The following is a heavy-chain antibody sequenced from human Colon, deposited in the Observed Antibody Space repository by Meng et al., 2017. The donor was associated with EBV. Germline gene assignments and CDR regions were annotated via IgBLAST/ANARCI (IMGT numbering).Heavy chain of an antibody. J-gene: IGHJ5*02. CDR3: ARGDGSGSENWFDP. Sequence: QVQLQQGGAGRLRPSETRPLPCLVYGGSFSGYYWSWTRQPPGKGLEWIGEINHSGSTHYNPSLKSRLTISVDTSKNQFSLKLSSVTAADTAVYYCARGDGSGSENWFDPWGQGTLVTVSS. CDR2: INHSGST. D-gene: IGHD3-10*01. V-gene: IGHV4-34*01. CDR1: GGSFSGYY.